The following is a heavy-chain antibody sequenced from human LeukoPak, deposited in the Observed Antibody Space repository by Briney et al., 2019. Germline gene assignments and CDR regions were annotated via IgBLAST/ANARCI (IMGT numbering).Heavy chain of an antibody. J-gene: IGHJ6*03. Sequence: PGGSLRLSCAASGFTFSDYYMSWVRQAPGKGLEWVSYVSSGSSTIYSADSVKGRFTVSRDNGKRSLYLHMNSLRDEDTAMYYCARDQGRYFDWLSNYYYYMDVWGKGTTVTVSS. V-gene: IGHV3-11*04. D-gene: IGHD3-9*01. CDR2: VSSGSSTI. CDR3: ARDQGRYFDWLSNYYYYMDV. CDR1: GFTFSDYY.